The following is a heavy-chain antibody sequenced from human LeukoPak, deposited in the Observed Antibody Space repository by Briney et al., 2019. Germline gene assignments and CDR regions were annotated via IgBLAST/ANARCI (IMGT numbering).Heavy chain of an antibody. V-gene: IGHV3-23*01. Sequence: GGPLRLSCAASGFTFRNYAMSWVRQAPGKGLEWVAGISGYGGGTLYADSVEGRFTIPRDNSKTTLSLQMNSLRAEDTAVYYCAKSMATVTRGYYYYGMDVWGKGTTVTVSS. J-gene: IGHJ6*04. CDR2: ISGYGGGT. CDR1: GFTFRNYA. D-gene: IGHD4-17*01. CDR3: AKSMATVTRGYYYYGMDV.